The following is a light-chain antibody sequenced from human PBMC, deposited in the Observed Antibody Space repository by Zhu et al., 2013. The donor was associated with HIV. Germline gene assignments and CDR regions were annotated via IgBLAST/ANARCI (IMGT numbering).Light chain of an antibody. CDR2: KAS. V-gene: IGKV1-5*03. CDR1: QSITNW. Sequence: DIQMTQSPSTLSASVGDRVTITCRASQSITNWLAWYQQKPGKAPKLLIYKASTLESGVPSRFSGSGSGTEFTLTISSLQPEDVATYYCQKYGSVPNIFGQGTNLEI. CDR3: QKYGSVPNI. J-gene: IGKJ2*01.